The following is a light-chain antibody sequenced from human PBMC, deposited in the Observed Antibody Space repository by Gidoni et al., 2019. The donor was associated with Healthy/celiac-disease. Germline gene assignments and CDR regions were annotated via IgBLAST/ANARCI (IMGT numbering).Light chain of an antibody. J-gene: IGKJ2*01. CDR3: QQYGSSPPSYT. CDR2: GAS. V-gene: IGKV3-20*01. CDR1: QSVSSSY. Sequence: EIVFTQSPGTLSLSPGERATLPCRASQSVSSSYLAWYQQKPGQAPRLLIYGASSRATGIPDRFSGSGSGTDFTLTISRLEPEDFAVYYCQQYGSSPPSYTFGQGTKLEIK.